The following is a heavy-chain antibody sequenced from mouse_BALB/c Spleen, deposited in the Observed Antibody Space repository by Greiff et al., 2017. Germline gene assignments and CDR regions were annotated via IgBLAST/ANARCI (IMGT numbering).Heavy chain of an antibody. CDR1: GYTFTSYN. Sequence: QVQLQQPGDELVKPGASVKMSCKASGYTFTSYNMHWVKQTPGQGLEWIGAIYPGNGDTSYNQKFKGKATLTADKSSSTAYMQLSSLASEDSAVYYCARRGWEGAMDYWGQGTSVTVSS. CDR3: ARRGWEGAMDY. V-gene: IGHV1-12*01. J-gene: IGHJ4*01. CDR2: IYPGNGDT. D-gene: IGHD3-3*01.